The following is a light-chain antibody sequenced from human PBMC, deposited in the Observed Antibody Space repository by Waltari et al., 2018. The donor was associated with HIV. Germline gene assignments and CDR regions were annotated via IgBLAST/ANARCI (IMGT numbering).Light chain of an antibody. V-gene: IGLV1-47*01. CDR2: RNN. J-gene: IGLJ1*01. CDR1: SSSIGSNH. Sequence: QSVLTQPPSASGTPGQRVTIPCSGSSSSIGSNHVSWYQQRPGSAPKLLIFRNNQRPSGVPDRFSGSKSGTSASLAISGLRSEDEADYYCAAWDDSLSGYVFGTRTKVTVL. CDR3: AAWDDSLSGYV.